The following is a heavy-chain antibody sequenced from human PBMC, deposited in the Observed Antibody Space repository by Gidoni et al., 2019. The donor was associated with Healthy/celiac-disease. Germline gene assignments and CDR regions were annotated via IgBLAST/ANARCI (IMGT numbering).Heavy chain of an antibody. CDR1: GFTFSSYD. CDR3: ARVRGRNYYGMDV. D-gene: IGHD3-10*01. J-gene: IGHJ6*02. V-gene: IGHV3-13*04. Sequence: EVQLVESGGGLVQPGGSLRLSCAASGFTFSSYDMHWVRQATGKGLEWVSAIGTAGDTYYPGSVKGRFTISRENAKNSLYLQMNSLRAGDTAVYYCARVRGRNYYGMDVWGQGTTVTVSS. CDR2: IGTAGDT.